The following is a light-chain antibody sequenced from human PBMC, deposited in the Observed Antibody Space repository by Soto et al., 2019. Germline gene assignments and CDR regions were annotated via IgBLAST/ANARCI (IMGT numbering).Light chain of an antibody. Sequence: QPVLTQPPSVSGAPGQRVTISCTGSRSNIGAGNDVQWYQQRPGTVPKLLIFGNTNRASGVPDRFSGSKSGTSASLAITGLQADDEADYYCQSSDISLSGSRVFGGGTKLTVL. J-gene: IGLJ3*02. CDR2: GNT. CDR3: QSSDISLSGSRV. CDR1: RSNIGAGND. V-gene: IGLV1-40*01.